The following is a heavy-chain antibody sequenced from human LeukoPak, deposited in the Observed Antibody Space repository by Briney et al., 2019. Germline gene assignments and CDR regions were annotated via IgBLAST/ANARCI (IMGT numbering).Heavy chain of an antibody. CDR2: IYYSGST. CDR3: ARDRPPVIAVAGRSDAFDI. V-gene: IGHV4-59*01. D-gene: IGHD6-19*01. J-gene: IGHJ3*02. Sequence: SETLSLTCTVSGGSISSYYWSWIRQPPGKGLEWIGYIYYSGSTNYNPSLKSRVTISVDTSKNQFSLKLSSVTAADTAVYYCARDRPPVIAVAGRSDAFDIWGQGTMVTVSS. CDR1: GGSISSYY.